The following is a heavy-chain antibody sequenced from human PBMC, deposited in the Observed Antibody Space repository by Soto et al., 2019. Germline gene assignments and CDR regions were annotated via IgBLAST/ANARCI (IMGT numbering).Heavy chain of an antibody. V-gene: IGHV3-23*01. CDR3: AKFGMATNKRNTKYYIEY. CDR1: GCSFTIYS. J-gene: IGHJ4*02. CDR2: ISGSGGGT. D-gene: IGHD3-16*01. Sequence: WWSXRVSCAASGCSFTIYSSIVVRHAPGKGLEWVSSISGSGGGTYYADSVKGRFTFYRDNSKKTLYMQMKSLRAEETAVYYCAKFGMATNKRNTKYYIEYCGQGALV.